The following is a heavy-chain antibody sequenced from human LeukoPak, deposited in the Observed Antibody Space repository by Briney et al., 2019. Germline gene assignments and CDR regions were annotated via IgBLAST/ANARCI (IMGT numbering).Heavy chain of an antibody. J-gene: IGHJ3*02. CDR1: GFTFDDYA. CDR3: AKDSAVGSSWFEGAAFDI. Sequence: PGGSLRLSCAASGFTFDDYAMHWVRQAPGKGLEWVSGISWNSGSIGYADSVKGRFTISRDNAKNSLYLQMNSLRAEDMALYYCAKDSAVGSSWFEGAAFDIRGQGTMVTVSS. D-gene: IGHD6-13*01. CDR2: ISWNSGSI. V-gene: IGHV3-9*03.